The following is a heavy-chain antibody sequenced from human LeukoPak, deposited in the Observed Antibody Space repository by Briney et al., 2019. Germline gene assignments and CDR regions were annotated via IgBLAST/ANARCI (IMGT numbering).Heavy chain of an antibody. J-gene: IGHJ6*04. CDR2: ISYDGSNK. Sequence: GGSLRLSCAASGFTFSSYGMHWVRRAPGKGLEWVAVISYDGSNKYYADSVKGRFTISRDNSKNTLYPQMNSLRAEDTAVYYCAKGYSYPDVWGKGTTVTVSS. V-gene: IGHV3-30*18. D-gene: IGHD5-18*01. CDR3: AKGYSYPDV. CDR1: GFTFSSYG.